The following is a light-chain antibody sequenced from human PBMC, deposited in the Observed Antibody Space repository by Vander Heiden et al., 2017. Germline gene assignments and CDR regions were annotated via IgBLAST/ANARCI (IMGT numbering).Light chain of an antibody. CDR2: DAS. CDR3: HLYNDWPPFT. J-gene: IGKJ3*01. Sequence: ATLSCRASQSVRSNLAWYQQKPGQAPRLLIYDASTRATGIPARFSGSGSATEFTLTITSLQSEDFAVYYCHLYNDWPPFTFGPGTKVDIK. V-gene: IGKV3-15*01. CDR1: QSVRSN.